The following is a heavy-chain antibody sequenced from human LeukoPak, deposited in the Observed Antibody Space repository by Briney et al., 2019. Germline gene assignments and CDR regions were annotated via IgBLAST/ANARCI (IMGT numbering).Heavy chain of an antibody. D-gene: IGHD6-13*01. Sequence: GSSVKVSCKASGGTFSSYAISWVRQAPGQGLEWMGRIIPILGIANYAQKFQGRVTITADKSTSTAYMELSSLRSEDTAVYYCARDLEGIAAAGTGYWGQGTLVTVSS. V-gene: IGHV1-69*04. CDR2: IIPILGIA. CDR3: ARDLEGIAAAGTGY. CDR1: GGTFSSYA. J-gene: IGHJ4*02.